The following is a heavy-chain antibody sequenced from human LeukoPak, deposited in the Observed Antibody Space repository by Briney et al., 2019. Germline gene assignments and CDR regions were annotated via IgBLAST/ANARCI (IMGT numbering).Heavy chain of an antibody. CDR2: ISGSGDST. CDR1: GFTFSSYA. V-gene: IGHV3-23*01. Sequence: PGGSLRLSCAASGFTFSSYAMSWVRQAPGKGLEWVSAISGSGDSTHYADSVKGRFTISRDNSKNTLDLQLNSLRVEDTAVYYCARDSTYYYGSGSSGPHYFDYWGQGTLVTVSS. J-gene: IGHJ4*02. D-gene: IGHD3-10*01. CDR3: ARDSTYYYGSGSSGPHYFDY.